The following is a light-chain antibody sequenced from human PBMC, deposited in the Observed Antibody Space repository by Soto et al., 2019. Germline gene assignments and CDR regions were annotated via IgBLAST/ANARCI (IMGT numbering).Light chain of an antibody. J-gene: IGLJ1*01. V-gene: IGLV3-25*02. Sequence: SYELTQPPSVSVSPGQTARITCSGDALPKQYAYWYHQKPGQAPVLVIYKDSERPSGIPERFSGSSSGTTVTLTISGVQAEDEADYYCQSADSSGTYTYVFGTGTKLTVL. CDR1: ALPKQY. CDR3: QSADSSGTYTYV. CDR2: KDS.